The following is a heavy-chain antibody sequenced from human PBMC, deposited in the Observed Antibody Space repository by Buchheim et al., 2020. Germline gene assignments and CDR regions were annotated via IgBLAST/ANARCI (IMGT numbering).Heavy chain of an antibody. V-gene: IGHV3-7*01. D-gene: IGHD2-15*01. CDR1: GFTFSSYW. J-gene: IGHJ4*02. Sequence: EVQLVESGGGLVQPGGSLRLSCAASGFTFSSYWMSWVRQAPGKGLEWVAHIKQDGSEKYYVDSVKGRFTISRDNAKNSLYLQMNSLRAEDTAVYYCARAIAGYCSGGSCYSALTWWNWGQGTL. CDR3: ARAIAGYCSGGSCYSALTWWN. CDR2: IKQDGSEK.